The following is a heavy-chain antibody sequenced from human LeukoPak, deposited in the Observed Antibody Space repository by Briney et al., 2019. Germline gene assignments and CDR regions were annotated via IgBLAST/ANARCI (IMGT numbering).Heavy chain of an antibody. V-gene: IGHV4-59*08. Sequence: SETLSLTCTVSGGSISSYYWSWIRQPPGKGLEWIGYIYYSGSTNYNPSLKGRVTISGDTSRNQFSLKLSSVTAADTAVYYCARHVRYYDILTGLTSYYFDYWGQGTLVTVSS. CDR2: IYYSGST. CDR1: GGSISSYY. D-gene: IGHD3-9*01. J-gene: IGHJ4*02. CDR3: ARHVRYYDILTGLTSYYFDY.